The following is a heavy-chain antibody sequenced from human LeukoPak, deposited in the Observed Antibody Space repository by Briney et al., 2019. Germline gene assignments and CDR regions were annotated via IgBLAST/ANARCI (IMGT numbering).Heavy chain of an antibody. J-gene: IGHJ4*02. Sequence: GGSLRLSCAASGFSVRSNYMTWVRQAPTEGLQWVSVIYSGGSTYYADSVKGRFTISRDNSKNTLYLQMNSLRAEDTAVYYCARRTPGMGYDYWGQGTLVTVSS. CDR1: GFSVRSNY. V-gene: IGHV3-53*01. CDR2: IYSGGST. D-gene: IGHD2-15*01. CDR3: ARRTPGMGYDY.